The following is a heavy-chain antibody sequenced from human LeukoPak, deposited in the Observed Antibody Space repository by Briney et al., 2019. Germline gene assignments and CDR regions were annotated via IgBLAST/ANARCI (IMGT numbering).Heavy chain of an antibody. CDR1: GGSISSYY. V-gene: IGHV4-59*01. CDR2: IYYSGST. J-gene: IGHJ4*02. D-gene: IGHD1-7*01. CDR3: ASAPRWNYSFDY. Sequence: PSETLSLTCTVSGGSISSYYWSWIRQPPGKGLEWIGYIYYSGSTNYNPSLKSRVTISVDTSKNQFSLKLSSVHAADTALYYCASAPRWNYSFDYWGQGTLVTVSS.